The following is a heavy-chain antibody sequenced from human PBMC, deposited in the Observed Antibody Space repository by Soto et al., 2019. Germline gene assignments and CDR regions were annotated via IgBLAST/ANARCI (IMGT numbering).Heavy chain of an antibody. D-gene: IGHD4-4*01. CDR1: GGSFSGYY. Sequence: QVQLQQWGAGLLKPSETLSLTCAVYGGSFSGYYWSWIRQPPGKGLEWLGEINHSGSTNYNPSLKSRVTISGDTSKNQFSVKLSSVSAADTAVYYCARGLRYNTVTTSNWFDPWGQGTLVTVSS. CDR2: INHSGST. CDR3: ARGLRYNTVTTSNWFDP. J-gene: IGHJ5*02. V-gene: IGHV4-34*01.